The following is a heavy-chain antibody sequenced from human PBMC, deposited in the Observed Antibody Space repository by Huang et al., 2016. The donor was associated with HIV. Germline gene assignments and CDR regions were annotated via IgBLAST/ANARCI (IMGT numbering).Heavy chain of an antibody. J-gene: IGHJ3*02. Sequence: QIQLMQSGPELKQPGASVKVSCKASGYTFTSYGIPWVRQAPGQGPEWMGWISASSGDTEYAQKFQGRVTVTTDTSTNIAYMELRSLRSDDTAKYYCARDPKYHRIGYYRQRRGIDIWGQGTMVSVSS. CDR3: ARDPKYHRIGYYRQRRGIDI. D-gene: IGHD3-22*01. CDR1: GYTFTSYG. V-gene: IGHV1-18*01. CDR2: ISASSGDT.